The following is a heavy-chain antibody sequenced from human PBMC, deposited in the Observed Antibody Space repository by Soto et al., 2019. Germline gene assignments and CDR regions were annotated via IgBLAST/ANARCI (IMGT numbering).Heavy chain of an antibody. CDR3: ARHPEMRGRLVSAFDI. D-gene: IGHD3-10*01. CDR1: GYSFTGYW. Sequence: EVQLVQSGAEVKKPGESLKISCKGSGYSFTGYWIGWVRQMTGQGLEWMGIIYPGDSNIRYSPSFQGQVTISADQSINTAYLQWSSLKASDTAMYYCARHPEMRGRLVSAFDIWGQGTVVTVSS. J-gene: IGHJ3*02. CDR2: IYPGDSNI. V-gene: IGHV5-51*01.